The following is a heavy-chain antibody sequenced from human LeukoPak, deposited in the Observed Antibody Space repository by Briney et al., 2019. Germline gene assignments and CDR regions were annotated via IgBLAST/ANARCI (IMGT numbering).Heavy chain of an antibody. CDR1: GGTFSSYA. Sequence: SVKVSCKASGGTFSSYAISWVRQAPGQGLEWMGRIIPIFGTANYAQKFQGRVTITTDESTSTAYKELSSLRSEDTAVYYCARGPSGGYCGGDCWPLFDYWGQGTLVTVSS. CDR3: ARGPSGGYCGGDCWPLFDY. V-gene: IGHV1-69*05. D-gene: IGHD2-21*02. J-gene: IGHJ4*02. CDR2: IIPIFGTA.